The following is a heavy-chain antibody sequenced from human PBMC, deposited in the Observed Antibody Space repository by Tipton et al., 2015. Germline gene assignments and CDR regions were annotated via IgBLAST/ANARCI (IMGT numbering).Heavy chain of an antibody. CDR1: GFNFDDYA. J-gene: IGHJ4*02. CDR3: AKDFYGGNSGIQLDY. D-gene: IGHD4-23*01. Sequence: SLRLSCAVSGFNFDDYAMHWVRQAPGKALEWVSGITWNSDDIGYADSVEGRFTISRDNAKSSLYLQMDSVRPEDTALYYCAKDFYGGNSGIQLDYWGQGTQVTVSS. V-gene: IGHV3-9*01. CDR2: ITWNSDDI.